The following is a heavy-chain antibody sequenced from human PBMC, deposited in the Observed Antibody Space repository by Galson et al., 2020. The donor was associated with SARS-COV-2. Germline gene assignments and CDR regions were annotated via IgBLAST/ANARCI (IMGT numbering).Heavy chain of an antibody. J-gene: IGHJ4*02. CDR3: ARGPLFGELLSPFDS. CDR1: GFTFSSYA. Sequence: TGGSLRLSCAASGFTFSSYAMHWVRQAPGKGLEWVADISNDGSNRYYADSVKGRFTISRDNSKNTLFLQMNSLRVEDTAVYYGARGPLFGELLSPFDSWGQGTLVTVSS. D-gene: IGHD3-10*02. V-gene: IGHV3-30-3*01. CDR2: ISNDGSNR.